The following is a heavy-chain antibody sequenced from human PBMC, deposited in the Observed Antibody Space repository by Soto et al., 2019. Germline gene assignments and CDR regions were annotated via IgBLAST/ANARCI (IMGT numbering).Heavy chain of an antibody. Sequence: SETLSLTCTVSGGSVSSGSYYWSWIRQPPGKGLEWIGYIYYSGSTNYNPSLKSRVTISVDTSKNQFSLKLSSVTAADTAVYYCARSRGRPGSGDAFDIWGQGTMVTVSS. CDR2: IYYSGST. CDR1: GGSVSSGSYY. CDR3: ARSRGRPGSGDAFDI. V-gene: IGHV4-61*01. J-gene: IGHJ3*02. D-gene: IGHD3-3*01.